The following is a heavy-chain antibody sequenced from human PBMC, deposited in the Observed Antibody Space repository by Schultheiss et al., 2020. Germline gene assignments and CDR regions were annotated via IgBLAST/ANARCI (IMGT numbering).Heavy chain of an antibody. CDR2: ISSSGSTI. J-gene: IGHJ4*02. V-gene: IGHV3-48*03. CDR1: GFTFSSYE. Sequence: GGSLRLSCAASGFTFSSYEMNWVRQAPGKGLEWVSYISSSGSTIYYADSVKGRFTISRDNAKNSLYLQMNSLRAEDTAVYYCARDHDYSTPFDYWGQGTLVTVSS. D-gene: IGHD4-11*01. CDR3: ARDHDYSTPFDY.